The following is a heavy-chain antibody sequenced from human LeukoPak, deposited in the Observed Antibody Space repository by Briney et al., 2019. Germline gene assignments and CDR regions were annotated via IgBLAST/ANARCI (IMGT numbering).Heavy chain of an antibody. V-gene: IGHV3-53*01. J-gene: IGHJ4*02. Sequence: PGGSLRLSCVVSGFSVSRSSITWVRQAPGKGLEWVSITYEGGSPDYADSVKGRFTISRDSSKNTVYLQLSSLRSEDTAIYYCTRARPIDFWGQGTLVIVSS. CDR3: TRARPIDF. CDR2: TYEGGSP. CDR1: GFSVSRSS.